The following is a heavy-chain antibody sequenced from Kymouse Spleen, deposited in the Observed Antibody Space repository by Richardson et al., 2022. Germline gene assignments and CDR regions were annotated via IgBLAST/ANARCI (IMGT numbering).Heavy chain of an antibody. CDR3: ARDRGGPFDY. D-gene: IGHD3-10*01. CDR2: IYYSGST. CDR1: GGSVSSGSYY. J-gene: IGHJ4*02. Sequence: QVQLQESGPGLVKPSETLSLTCTVSGGSVSSGSYYWSWIRQPPGKGLEWIGYIYYSGSTNYNPSLKSRVTISVDTSKNQFSLKLSSVTAADTAVYYCARDRGGPFDYWGQGTLVTVSS. V-gene: IGHV4-61*01.